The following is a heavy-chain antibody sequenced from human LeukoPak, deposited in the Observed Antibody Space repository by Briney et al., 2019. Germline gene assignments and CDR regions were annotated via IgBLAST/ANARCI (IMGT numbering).Heavy chain of an antibody. J-gene: IGHJ4*02. V-gene: IGHV3-30*02. D-gene: IGHD2-2*03. CDR3: ALGKNFGYHYFDF. Sequence: GGSLRLSCAASGFTFSNYGLSWVRQAPGKGLEWMTFIRFDGSEKYYADSVKGRFTISRDYSKNTLFLQMSSLRPEDTAVYYCALGKNFGYHYFDFWGQGALVTVSS. CDR1: GFTFSNYG. CDR2: IRFDGSEK.